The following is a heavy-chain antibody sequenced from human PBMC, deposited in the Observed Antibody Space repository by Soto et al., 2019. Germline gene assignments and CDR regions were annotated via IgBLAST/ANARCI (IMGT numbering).Heavy chain of an antibody. J-gene: IGHJ4*02. Sequence: GGSLRLSCAASGFTFSSYWMHWVRQAPGKGLVWVSRINSDGSSTSYADSVKGRFTISRDNAKNTLYLQMNSLRAEDTAVYYCAREYIAAANDYWGQGTLVTVSS. CDR2: INSDGSST. CDR3: AREYIAAANDY. D-gene: IGHD2-15*01. CDR1: GFTFSSYW. V-gene: IGHV3-74*01.